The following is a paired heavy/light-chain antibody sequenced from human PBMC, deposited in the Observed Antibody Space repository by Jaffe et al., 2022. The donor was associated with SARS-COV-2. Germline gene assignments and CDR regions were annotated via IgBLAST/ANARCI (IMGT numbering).Heavy chain of an antibody. V-gene: IGHV3-23*01. Sequence: ELQLLESGGGLVQPGGSLRLSCAASGFTLSRYAMSWVRQAPGKGPEWVSSISAIGGSTYYADSVKGRFTISRDNSESTLYLQMNNLRAEDTAVYYCAKVSTFYDFWSGSPFDYWGQGTLVTVSS. CDR1: GFTLSRYA. CDR3: AKVSTFYDFWSGSPFDY. J-gene: IGHJ4*02. D-gene: IGHD3-3*01. CDR2: ISAIGGST.
Light chain of an antibody. CDR1: QSISSSY. J-gene: IGKJ1*01. Sequence: EIVLTQSPGTLSLSPGERVTLSCRASQSISSSYLAWYQQKPGQAPRLLIYGASSRATGIPDRFSGSGSGTDFTLTISRLEPEDFAVYYCQQYGSSSWTFGQGTKVEIK. CDR3: QQYGSSSWT. CDR2: GAS. V-gene: IGKV3-20*01.